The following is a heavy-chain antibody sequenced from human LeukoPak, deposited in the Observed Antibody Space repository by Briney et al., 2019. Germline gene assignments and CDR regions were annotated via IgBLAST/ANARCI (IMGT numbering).Heavy chain of an antibody. V-gene: IGHV3-30*03. D-gene: IGHD3-22*01. CDR1: GFTFSSYG. J-gene: IGHJ5*02. CDR2: ISYDGSNK. CDR3: ARGGMYYYDTKGFDP. Sequence: PGGSLRLSCAASGFTFSSYGMHWVRQAPGKGLEWAAVISYDGSNKYYADSVKGRFTISRDNSKNTLYLQMNSLRAEDTAVYYCARGGMYYYDTKGFDPWGQGTLVTVSS.